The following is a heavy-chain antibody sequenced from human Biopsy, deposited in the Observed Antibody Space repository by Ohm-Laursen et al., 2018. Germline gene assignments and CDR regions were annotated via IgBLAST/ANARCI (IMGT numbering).Heavy chain of an antibody. Sequence: GTLSLTCTVSGGSISGYYWTWIRQSPGKGLEWIGYIYYHNGRSSYNPSLKSRVTMSVDTSQNQFSLNLNSVTAAVTAVYYCARTPRDSFWSGSYKRGLWFDPWGQGTLVIVSS. V-gene: IGHV4-59*01. CDR1: GGSISGYY. CDR3: ARTPRDSFWSGSYKRGLWFDP. J-gene: IGHJ5*02. D-gene: IGHD3-3*01. CDR2: IYYHNGRS.